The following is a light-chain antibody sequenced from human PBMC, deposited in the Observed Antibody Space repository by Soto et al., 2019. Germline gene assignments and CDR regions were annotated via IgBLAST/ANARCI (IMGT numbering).Light chain of an antibody. CDR3: QSYDATNQV. CDR2: EDN. J-gene: IGLJ3*02. Sequence: NFMLTQPHSVSESPGKTVIISCTRSSGSIASNYVQWYPQSPGSSPTTVIYEDNQRPSGVPDRFSGSIDSSSNSASLTISGLETEDEADYFCQSYDATNQVFGGGTKVTV. V-gene: IGLV6-57*01. CDR1: SGSIASNY.